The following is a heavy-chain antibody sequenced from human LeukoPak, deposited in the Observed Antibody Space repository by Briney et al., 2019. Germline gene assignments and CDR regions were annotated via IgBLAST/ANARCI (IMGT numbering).Heavy chain of an antibody. V-gene: IGHV4-59*01. J-gene: IGHJ5*02. CDR2: IYYSGST. D-gene: IGHD2-15*01. CDR1: GGSISSYY. Sequence: SETLSLTCTVSGGSISSYYWSWIRQPPGKGLEWIGYIYYSGSTNYNPSLKSRVTISVDTSKNQFSLKLSSVTAADTAIYYCARDRSGGYNWFDPWGQGTLVTVSS. CDR3: ARDRSGGYNWFDP.